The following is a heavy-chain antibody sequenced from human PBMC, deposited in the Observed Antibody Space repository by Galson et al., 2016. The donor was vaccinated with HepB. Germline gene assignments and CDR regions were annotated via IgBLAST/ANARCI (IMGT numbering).Heavy chain of an antibody. D-gene: IGHD5-18*01. V-gene: IGHV3-53*01. CDR1: EFTVSSSY. CDR3: AREGAGTTMVLPHYYYGMDV. CDR2: IFSDGST. J-gene: IGHJ6*02. Sequence: SLRLSCAASEFTVSSSYMSWVRQAPGKGLEWVSIIFSDGSTFYEEPVKGRFTVSRDNSKNTLYLQMNSLRAEDTAVYYCAREGAGTTMVLPHYYYGMDVWGQGTTVIVSS.